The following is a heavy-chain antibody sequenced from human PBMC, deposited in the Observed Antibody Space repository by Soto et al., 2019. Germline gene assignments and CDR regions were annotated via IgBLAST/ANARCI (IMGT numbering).Heavy chain of an antibody. CDR3: ARDLVDSSSAEAFGY. J-gene: IGHJ4*02. Sequence: SETLSLTCTVSGGSISSYYWSWIRQPAGKGLEWIGRIYTSGSTNYNPSLKSRVTMSVDTSKNQFSLKLSSVTAADTAVYYCARDLVDSSSAEAFGYWGQGTLVAVSS. D-gene: IGHD6-6*01. CDR1: GGSISSYY. CDR2: IYTSGST. V-gene: IGHV4-4*07.